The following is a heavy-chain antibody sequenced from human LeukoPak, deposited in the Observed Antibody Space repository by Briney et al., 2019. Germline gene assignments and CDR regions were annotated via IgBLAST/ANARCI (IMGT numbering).Heavy chain of an antibody. CDR1: GFTFDDYA. CDR2: ISGDGGST. D-gene: IGHD2-15*01. Sequence: GGSLRLSCAASGFTFDDYAMHWVRLVPGKGLEWVSLISGDGGSTYYADSVKGRFTISRDNSKNSLYLQMISLRTEDTALYYCAKDIYSRRGSYFEHWGQGTLVTVSS. CDR3: AKDIYSRRGSYFEH. V-gene: IGHV3-43*02. J-gene: IGHJ1*01.